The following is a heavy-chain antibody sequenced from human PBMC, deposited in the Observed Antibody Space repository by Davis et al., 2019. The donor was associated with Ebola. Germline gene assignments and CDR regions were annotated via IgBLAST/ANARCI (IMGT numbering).Heavy chain of an antibody. D-gene: IGHD3-9*01. J-gene: IGHJ3*02. CDR2: ISSSGSTI. V-gene: IGHV3-48*03. CDR1: GFTFSRYE. Sequence: GESLKIPCAASGFTFSRYEMHWVRQAPGKGLEWVSYISSSGSTIYYADSVKGRFTISRDNAKNSLYLQMNSLRAEDTAVYYCAALTAGAFDIWGQGTILTVSS. CDR3: AALTAGAFDI.